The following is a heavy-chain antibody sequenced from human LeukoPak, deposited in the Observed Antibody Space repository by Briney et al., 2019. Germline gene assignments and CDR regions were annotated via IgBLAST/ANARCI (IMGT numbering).Heavy chain of an antibody. V-gene: IGHV3-74*01. CDR2: INSDGSST. CDR1: GFTFSSYW. Sequence: GGSLRLSCAASGFTFSSYWMHWVRQAPGKGLVWVSRINSDGSSTSYAGSVEGRFTISRDNAKNTLYLQMNSLRAEDTAVYYCAREYDFWSGPRGRYMDVWGKGTTVTVSS. CDR3: AREYDFWSGPRGRYMDV. J-gene: IGHJ6*03. D-gene: IGHD3-3*01.